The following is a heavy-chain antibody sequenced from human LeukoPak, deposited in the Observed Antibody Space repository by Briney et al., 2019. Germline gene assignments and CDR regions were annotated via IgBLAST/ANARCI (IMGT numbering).Heavy chain of an antibody. CDR1: GYTFTGYY. CDR3: ARDQGVSSGGDNWFDP. V-gene: IGHV1-2*02. CDR2: INPNSGGT. D-gene: IGHD3-16*01. J-gene: IGHJ5*02. Sequence: ASVKVSCKASGYTFTGYYMHWVRQAPGQGLEWMGWINPNSGGTTYAQKFQGRVTMTRDTSISTAYMELSRLRSDDTAVYYCARDQGVSSGGDNWFDPWGQGTLVTVSS.